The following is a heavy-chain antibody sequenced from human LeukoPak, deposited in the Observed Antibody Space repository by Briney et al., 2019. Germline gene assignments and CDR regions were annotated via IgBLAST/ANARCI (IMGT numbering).Heavy chain of an antibody. D-gene: IGHD6-13*01. Sequence: PGGSLRLSCAASGFTFSSYGMHWVRQAPGKGLEWVAFIRYDGSNKYYADSVKGRFTISRDNSKNTLYLQMNSLRAEDTAVYYCAKPFSGSSLFEYFQHWGQGTLVTVSS. V-gene: IGHV3-30*02. CDR3: AKPFSGSSLFEYFQH. J-gene: IGHJ1*01. CDR1: GFTFSSYG. CDR2: IRYDGSNK.